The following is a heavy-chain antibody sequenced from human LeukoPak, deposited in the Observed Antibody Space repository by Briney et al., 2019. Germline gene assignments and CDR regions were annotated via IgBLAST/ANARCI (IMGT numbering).Heavy chain of an antibody. CDR3: ARAESLGYCSSTSCHTPRVAFDI. CDR2: IYYSGST. D-gene: IGHD2-2*01. V-gene: IGHV4-59*12. Sequence: PSQTLSLTCTVSGGSISSYYWSWIRQPPGKGLEWIGYIYYSGSTNYNPSLKSRVTISVDKSKNQFSLKLSSVTAADTAVYYCARAESLGYCSSTSCHTPRVAFDIWGQGTMVTVSS. J-gene: IGHJ3*02. CDR1: GGSISSYY.